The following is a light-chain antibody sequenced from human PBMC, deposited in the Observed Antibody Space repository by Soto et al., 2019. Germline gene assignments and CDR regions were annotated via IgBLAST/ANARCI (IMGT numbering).Light chain of an antibody. CDR1: QRVSSY. CDR2: DAS. CDR3: QQRSNWPLT. V-gene: IGKV3-11*01. Sequence: EIVLTQSPATLSLSPGEGATLSCRASQRVSSYLSWYQKKPGQAPRLLIYDASNRATGIPARFSGRGSGTDFTLTISSLEPEDSAVSYCQQRSNWPLTFGGGTKVEIK. J-gene: IGKJ4*01.